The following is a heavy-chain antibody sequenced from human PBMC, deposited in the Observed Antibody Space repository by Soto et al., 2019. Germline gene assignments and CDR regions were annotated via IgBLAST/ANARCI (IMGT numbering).Heavy chain of an antibody. CDR2: MNPDSANT. Sequence: QVQLVQSGAVVKQPGASVKVSCRASGYTFTNYDISWVRQATGQGLEWMGWMNPDSANTGYTQKFQGRVTMTRDTSINSAYMELHSLTSEDTAVYYCARAIRDQLLSDYWGQGTLVTVSS. CDR1: GYTFTNYD. D-gene: IGHD1-26*01. V-gene: IGHV1-8*01. J-gene: IGHJ4*02. CDR3: ARAIRDQLLSDY.